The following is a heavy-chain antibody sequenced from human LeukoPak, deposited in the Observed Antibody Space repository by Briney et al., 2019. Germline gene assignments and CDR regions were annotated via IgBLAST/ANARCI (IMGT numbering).Heavy chain of an antibody. CDR1: GGSISSSSYY. CDR3: ATQVNWGSRAVFDF. D-gene: IGHD7-27*01. V-gene: IGHV4-61*02. Sequence: SETLSLTCTVSGGSISSSSYYWSWIRQPAGKGLEWIGRIYTSGSTNYNPSLKSRVTMSVDTPKNEFSLKLSSMTAADTAVYYCATQVNWGSRAVFDFWGQGALVTVSS. CDR2: IYTSGST. J-gene: IGHJ4*02.